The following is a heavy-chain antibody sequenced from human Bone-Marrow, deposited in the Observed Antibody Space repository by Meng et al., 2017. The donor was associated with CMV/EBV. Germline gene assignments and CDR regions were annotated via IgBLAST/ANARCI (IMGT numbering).Heavy chain of an antibody. CDR1: GFTFSSYS. Sequence: GGSLRLSCAASGFTFSSYSMNWVRQAPGKGLEWVSYISSSSTIYYADSVEGRFTISRDNAKNSLYLQMNSLRAEDTAVYYCASLNEYSRSSEEDYWGQGTLVTVSS. CDR2: ISSSSTI. J-gene: IGHJ4*02. V-gene: IGHV3-48*04. D-gene: IGHD6-6*01. CDR3: ASLNEYSRSSEEDY.